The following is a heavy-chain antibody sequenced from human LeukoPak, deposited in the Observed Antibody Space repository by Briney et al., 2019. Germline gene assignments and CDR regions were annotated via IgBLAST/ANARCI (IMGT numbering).Heavy chain of an antibody. Sequence: ASVKVSCKASGYTFTSYGISWVRQAPGQGLEWMGWISAYNGNTNYAQKLQGRVTMTTDTSTSTAYMELSSLRSEDTAVYYCARTILDYTYYYYYYMDVWGKGTTVTVSS. CDR2: ISAYNGNT. J-gene: IGHJ6*03. CDR1: GYTFTSYG. CDR3: ARTILDYTYYYYYYMDV. V-gene: IGHV1-18*01. D-gene: IGHD4-11*01.